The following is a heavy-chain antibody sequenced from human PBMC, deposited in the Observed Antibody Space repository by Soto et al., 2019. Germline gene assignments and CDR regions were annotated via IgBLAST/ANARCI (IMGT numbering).Heavy chain of an antibody. Sequence: QVQLQQWGAGLLKHSETLSLTCAVYGGSFSGHYWSWIRQTPGKGLEWIGEISHSGITNYNPSLMSRVTISADTSKNQFSLKLTSLTAADTAVYYCAAFGGFAWFDPWGQGIQVTVSS. D-gene: IGHD3-16*01. CDR2: ISHSGIT. J-gene: IGHJ5*02. CDR1: GGSFSGHY. CDR3: AAFGGFAWFDP. V-gene: IGHV4-34*01.